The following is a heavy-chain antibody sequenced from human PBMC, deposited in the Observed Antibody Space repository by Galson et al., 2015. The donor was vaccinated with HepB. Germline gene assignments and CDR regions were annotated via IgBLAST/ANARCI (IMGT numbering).Heavy chain of an antibody. J-gene: IGHJ6*02. CDR3: ASSSIVVVPAAENYYYYYGMDV. CDR2: IYYSGST. D-gene: IGHD2-2*01. Sequence: ETLSLTCTVSGGSISSSSYYWGWIRQPPGKGLEWIGSIYYSGSTYYNPSLKSRVTISVDTSKNQFSLKLSSVTAADTAVYYCASSSIVVVPAAENYYYYYGMDVWGQGTTVTVSS. CDR1: GGSISSSSYY. V-gene: IGHV4-39*01.